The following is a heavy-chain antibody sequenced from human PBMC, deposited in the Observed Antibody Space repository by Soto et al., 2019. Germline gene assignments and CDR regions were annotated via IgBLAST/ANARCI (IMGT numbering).Heavy chain of an antibody. CDR2: IYYSGST. CDR3: ARLRQGVAVAGTIWFDP. CDR1: GSSNSSSSYY. V-gene: IGHV4-39*01. Sequence: SETLSLTCIVSGSSNSSSSYYWGWKRQPPGKGLEWIGSIYYSGSTYYNPSLKSRVTISVDTSKNQFSLKLSSVTAADTAVYYCARLRQGVAVAGTIWFDPWGQGTLVTVSS. D-gene: IGHD6-19*01. J-gene: IGHJ5*02.